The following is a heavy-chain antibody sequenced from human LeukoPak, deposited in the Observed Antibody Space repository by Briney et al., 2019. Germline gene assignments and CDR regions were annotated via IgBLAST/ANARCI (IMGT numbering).Heavy chain of an antibody. Sequence: SETLSLTCTVSGGSISGYYWSWIRQPPGKGLEWIGYIYYSVNTNYNPSLKSRVTIVGDTSKNQFSLKLSSVTAADTAVYYCARHQRDYGDYVPRYMDVWGKGNTLTVSS. CDR2: IYYSVNT. V-gene: IGHV4-59*08. D-gene: IGHD4-17*01. J-gene: IGHJ6*03. CDR3: ARHQRDYGDYVPRYMDV. CDR1: GGSISGYY.